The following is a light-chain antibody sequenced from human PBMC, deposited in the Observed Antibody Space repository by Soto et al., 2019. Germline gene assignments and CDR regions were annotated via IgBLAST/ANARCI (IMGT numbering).Light chain of an antibody. J-gene: IGKJ2*01. V-gene: IGKV1-39*01. CDR1: QSISSY. CDR2: SAS. CDR3: QQGYTTPYT. Sequence: DIQMTQSPSSLSASVGDRVTITCRASQSISSYLNWYQQKPGQAPKLLIYSASSLQSGVPSRFSGSGSGTDFILTISGLQHEDFATYYCQQGYTTPYTFGQGTQLEI.